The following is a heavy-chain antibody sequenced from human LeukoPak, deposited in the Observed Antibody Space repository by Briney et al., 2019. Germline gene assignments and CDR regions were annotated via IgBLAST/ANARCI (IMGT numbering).Heavy chain of an antibody. D-gene: IGHD3-22*01. CDR1: GFTFSSYG. CDR3: AKGFAYYYDSSGRQIDY. CDR2: LSHDGRNK. Sequence: GDSLRLSCAASGFTFSSYGMHWVRQAPGKGLEWVAVLSHDGRNKHYADYVKGRFTISRDNSKNTLYLHMNSLRAEDTAVYYCAKGFAYYYDSSGRQIDYWGQGTLDTLPS. J-gene: IGHJ4*02. V-gene: IGHV3-30*18.